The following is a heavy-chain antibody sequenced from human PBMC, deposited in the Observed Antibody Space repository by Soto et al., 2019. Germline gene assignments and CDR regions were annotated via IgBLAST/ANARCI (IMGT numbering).Heavy chain of an antibody. CDR1: GGSFMGYY. CDR3: ARVLRNYYGSGSYYPTTYYYYGMDI. Sequence: SETLSLACAVYGGSFMGYYWSWIRQPPGKGLEWIGEINHSGSTNYNPSLKSRVTISVDTSKNQFSLKLSSVTAADTAVYYCARVLRNYYGSGSYYPTTYYYYGMDIWGQGTTVTVSS. CDR2: INHSGST. D-gene: IGHD3-10*01. V-gene: IGHV4-34*01. J-gene: IGHJ6*02.